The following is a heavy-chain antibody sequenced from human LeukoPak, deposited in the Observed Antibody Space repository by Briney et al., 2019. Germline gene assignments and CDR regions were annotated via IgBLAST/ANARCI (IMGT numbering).Heavy chain of an antibody. D-gene: IGHD3-10*01. V-gene: IGHV1-8*01. CDR3: ARGGMVRGVIRSFDY. CDR2: MNPNSGNT. Sequence: ASVKVSCKASGHTFTSYDINWVRQATGQGLEWMGWMNPNSGNTGYAQKFQGRVTMTRNTSISTAYMELSSLRSEDTAVYYCARGGMVRGVIRSFDYWGQGTLVTVSS. J-gene: IGHJ4*02. CDR1: GHTFTSYD.